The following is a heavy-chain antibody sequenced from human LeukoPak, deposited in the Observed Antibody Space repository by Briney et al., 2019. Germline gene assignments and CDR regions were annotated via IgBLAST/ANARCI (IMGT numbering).Heavy chain of an antibody. Sequence: SQTLSLTCTVSGGSISSGDYYWSWIRQPPGKGLEWIGYIYYSGSTYYNPSLKSRVTISVDTSKNQFSLKLSSVTAADTAVYYCARLVVPAAPSYYYMDVWGKGTTVTVSS. J-gene: IGHJ6*03. V-gene: IGHV4-30-4*08. D-gene: IGHD2-2*01. CDR3: ARLVVPAAPSYYYMDV. CDR2: IYYSGST. CDR1: GGSISSGDYY.